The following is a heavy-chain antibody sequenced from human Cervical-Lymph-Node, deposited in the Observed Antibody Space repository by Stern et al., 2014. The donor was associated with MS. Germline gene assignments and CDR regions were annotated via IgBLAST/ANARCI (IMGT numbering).Heavy chain of an antibody. CDR2: RTNVGST. CDR1: GFTVRRDY. CDR3: ARDTSSPERSDW. Sequence: EVQLVESGGGVIQPGGSLRLSCTASGFTVRRDYMTWVPQAPGKGLEWVSLRTNVGSTFYTDSVKGRFTISRDDSKNTVYLHMTSLRAEDTAMYYCARDTSSPERSDWWGQGTLVTVSS. D-gene: IGHD1-1*01. V-gene: IGHV3-53*01. J-gene: IGHJ4*02.